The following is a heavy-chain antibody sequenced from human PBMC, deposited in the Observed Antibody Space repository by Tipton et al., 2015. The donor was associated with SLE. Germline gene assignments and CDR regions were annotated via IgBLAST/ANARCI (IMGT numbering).Heavy chain of an antibody. CDR2: ISYDGSNK. Sequence: SLRLSCAASGFTFSSYAMHWVRQAPGKGLEWVAVISYDGSNKYYADSVKGRFTISRDNAKNSLYLQMNSLRAEDTAVYYCARVKAAGHYWGQGTLVTVSS. CDR1: GFTFSSYA. V-gene: IGHV3-30-3*01. J-gene: IGHJ4*02. CDR3: ARVKAAGHY. D-gene: IGHD6-13*01.